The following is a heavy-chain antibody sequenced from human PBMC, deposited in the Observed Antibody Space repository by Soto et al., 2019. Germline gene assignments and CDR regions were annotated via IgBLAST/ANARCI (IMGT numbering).Heavy chain of an antibody. V-gene: IGHV1-18*04. D-gene: IGHD1-26*01. J-gene: IGHJ4*02. CDR3: ARDRGATLTMYYFDY. Sequence: GASVKVSCKASGYTFTSYGISWVRQAPGQGLEWMGWISAYNGNTNYAQKLQGRVTMTTDTSTSTAYMELRSLRSDDTAVYYCARDRGATLTMYYFDYWGRGTLVTVSS. CDR1: GYTFTSYG. CDR2: ISAYNGNT.